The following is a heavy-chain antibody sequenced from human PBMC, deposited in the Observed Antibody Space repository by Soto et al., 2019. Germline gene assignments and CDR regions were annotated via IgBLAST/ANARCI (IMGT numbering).Heavy chain of an antibody. V-gene: IGHV4-4*07. D-gene: IGHD1-1*01. CDR1: GASISGFY. Sequence: PSETLSLTCTVSGASISGFYWSWIRKSAGKGLEWIGRIYATGTTDYNPSLKSRVMMSVDTSKKQFSLKLRSVTAADTAVYYCVRDGTKTLRDWLDPGGEGISVTV. J-gene: IGHJ5*02. CDR3: VRDGTKTLRDWLDP. CDR2: IYATGTT.